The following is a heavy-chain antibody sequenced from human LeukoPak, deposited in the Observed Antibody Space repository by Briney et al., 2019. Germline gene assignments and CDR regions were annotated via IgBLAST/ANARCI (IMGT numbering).Heavy chain of an antibody. Sequence: ASVKVSCKASGYTFTGYYMHWVRQAPGQGLEWMGWVNPNSGGTNYARKFQGRVTMTRDTSISTAYMELSRLRSDDTAVYYCARDKGGGDCYVGYWGQGTLVTVSS. CDR3: ARDKGGGDCYVGY. D-gene: IGHD2-21*02. V-gene: IGHV1-2*02. CDR2: VNPNSGGT. J-gene: IGHJ4*02. CDR1: GYTFTGYY.